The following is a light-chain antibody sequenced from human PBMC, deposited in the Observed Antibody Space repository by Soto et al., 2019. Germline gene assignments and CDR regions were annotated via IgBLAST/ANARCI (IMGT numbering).Light chain of an antibody. Sequence: ETVLTQSPATLSLSPGERATLSCRASHSVTTTFLAWYQHKPGLAPRLLIYSASSRATGIPDRFSGSGSGTDFTLTISRLEPQDSAVYYCQQYDRSGWTFGQGTKVEI. CDR3: QQYDRSGWT. V-gene: IGKV3-20*01. J-gene: IGKJ1*01. CDR1: HSVTTTF. CDR2: SAS.